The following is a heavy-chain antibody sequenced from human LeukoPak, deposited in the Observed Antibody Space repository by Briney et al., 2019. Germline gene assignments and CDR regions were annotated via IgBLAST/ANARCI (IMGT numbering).Heavy chain of an antibody. V-gene: IGHV3-33*06. CDR2: IWYDGSNK. J-gene: IGHJ4*02. CDR1: GFTFSSYG. Sequence: GGSLRLSCAASGFTFSSYGMSWVRQAPGKGLEWVAVIWYDGSNKYYADSVKGRFTISRDNSKNTLYLQMNSLRAEDTAVYYCAKDSRGSLDYWGQGTLVTVSS. D-gene: IGHD6-13*01. CDR3: AKDSRGSLDY.